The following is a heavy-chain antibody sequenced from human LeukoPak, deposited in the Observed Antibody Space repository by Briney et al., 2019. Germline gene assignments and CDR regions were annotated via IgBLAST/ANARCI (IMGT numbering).Heavy chain of an antibody. V-gene: IGHV1-69*05. CDR3: ARDRSSSGWYYMDV. Sequence: ASVKVSCKASGGTFSSYAISWVRQAPGQGLEWTGGIIPIFGTANYAQRFQGRVTITTDESTSTAYMELSSLRSEDTAVYYCARDRSSSGWYYMDVWGKGTTVTVSS. CDR2: IIPIFGTA. CDR1: GGTFSSYA. J-gene: IGHJ6*03. D-gene: IGHD6-19*01.